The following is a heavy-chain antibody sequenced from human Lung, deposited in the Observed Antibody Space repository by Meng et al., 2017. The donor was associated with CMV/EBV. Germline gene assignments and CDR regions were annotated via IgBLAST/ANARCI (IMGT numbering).Heavy chain of an antibody. CDR1: GYSFTTYA. D-gene: IGHD2-2*01. V-gene: IGHV1-3*01. J-gene: IGHJ4*02. CDR2: INAGNGNT. Sequence: GLEVRKPGASVKVSCKASGYSFTTYAMHWVRQAPGQRLEWMGWINAGNGNTKYSEKFQSRVTITRDTAASTAYMELSSLRSEDTAVYYCARTGCSSSSCYDYWGQGTLVTVSS. CDR3: ARTGCSSSSCYDY.